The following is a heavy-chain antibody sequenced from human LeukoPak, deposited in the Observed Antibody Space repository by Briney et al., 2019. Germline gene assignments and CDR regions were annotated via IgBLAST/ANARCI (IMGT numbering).Heavy chain of an antibody. V-gene: IGHV3-48*01. CDR1: GFTFSSYS. Sequence: PGGSLRPSCAASGFTFSSYSMNWVRQAPGKGLEWVSYISSSSSTIYYADSVKGRFTISRDNAKNSLYLQMNSLRAEDTAVYYCATTQQLVFFDYWGQGTLVTVSS. CDR2: ISSSSSTI. D-gene: IGHD6-13*01. CDR3: ATTQQLVFFDY. J-gene: IGHJ4*02.